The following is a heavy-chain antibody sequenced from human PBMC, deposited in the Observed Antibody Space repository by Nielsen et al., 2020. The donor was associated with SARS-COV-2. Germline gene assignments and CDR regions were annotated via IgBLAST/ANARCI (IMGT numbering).Heavy chain of an antibody. Sequence: GGSLRLSCAASGFTFSSYSMNWVRQAPGKGLEWVSGVSGSGYSTYYADSVKGRFTISRDNSENSLYLQMNSLRAEDTAVYYCAKERIVGVILGNLGYFDLWGRGTLVTVSS. CDR3: AKERIVGVILGNLGYFDL. V-gene: IGHV3-23*01. CDR1: GFTFSSYS. D-gene: IGHD3-22*01. CDR2: VSGSGYST. J-gene: IGHJ2*01.